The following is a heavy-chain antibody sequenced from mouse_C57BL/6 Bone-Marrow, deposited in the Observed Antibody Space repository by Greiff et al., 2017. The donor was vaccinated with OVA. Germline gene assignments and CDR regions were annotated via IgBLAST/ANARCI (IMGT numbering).Heavy chain of an antibody. CDR1: GYSFTDYN. CDR3: ARKSNYWDWFAY. J-gene: IGHJ3*01. D-gene: IGHD2-5*01. CDR2: INHNYGTT. V-gene: IGHV1-39*01. Sequence: VQLQQSGPELVKPGASVKISCKASGYSFTDYNMNWVKQSNGKRLEWIGVINHNYGTTSYNQKFKGKATLTVDQSTSTAYMQLNSLKYEESAVYYCARKSNYWDWFAYWGQGTLVTVSA.